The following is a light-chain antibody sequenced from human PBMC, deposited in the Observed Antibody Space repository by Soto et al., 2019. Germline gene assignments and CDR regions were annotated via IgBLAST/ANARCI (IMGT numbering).Light chain of an antibody. Sequence: EIVMTQSPATLSTSPGEIATLSCTASQSVSINLGWYQQKRGQAPRLLIYRASTRATGVAARFSGTRSGTDFTLTISRLVSEDFAVHYCQQYSDWPHSFGEGTKVVIK. CDR3: QQYSDWPHS. CDR1: QSVSIN. J-gene: IGKJ1*01. V-gene: IGKV3-15*01. CDR2: RAS.